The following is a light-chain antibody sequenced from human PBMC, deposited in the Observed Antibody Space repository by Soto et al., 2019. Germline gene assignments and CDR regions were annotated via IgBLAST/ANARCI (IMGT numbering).Light chain of an antibody. CDR3: QQCFTTTWT. CDR1: QSVSSSY. J-gene: IGKJ1*01. Sequence: EIVLTQSPGTLSLSPGERATLSCRASQSVSSSYLAWYQHKPGQSPRLLIYRASARATGVPDRFSGSGSGTDFTLTISSLQPEDFATYYCQQCFTTTWTFGQGTKVDIK. CDR2: RAS. V-gene: IGKV3-20*01.